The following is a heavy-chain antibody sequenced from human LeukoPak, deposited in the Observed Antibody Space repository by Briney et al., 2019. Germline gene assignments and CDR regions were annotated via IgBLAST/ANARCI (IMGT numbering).Heavy chain of an antibody. Sequence: ASVKVSCKASGYTFTGYYMHWVRQAPGQGLEWMGWINPNSGGTNYAQKFQGRVTMTRDTSISTAYMELSRLRSDDTAVYYCATHRLGYCSSTSCRIFDYWGQGTLVTVSS. CDR3: ATHRLGYCSSTSCRIFDY. CDR2: INPNSGGT. D-gene: IGHD2-2*01. V-gene: IGHV1-2*02. CDR1: GYTFTGYY. J-gene: IGHJ4*02.